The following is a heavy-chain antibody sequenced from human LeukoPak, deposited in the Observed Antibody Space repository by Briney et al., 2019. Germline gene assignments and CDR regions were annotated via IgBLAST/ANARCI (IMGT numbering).Heavy chain of an antibody. CDR1: GFTFSNYG. Sequence: PGGSLRLSCAASGFTFSNYGMNWVRQAPGKGLEWVSFSDIIGLYVYYGDSVKGRFTISRDNAKNLLFLQMNGLRAEDTALYYCARGRSITLLRGVAMSDGFDIWGQGAMVAVSS. CDR2: SDIIGLYV. J-gene: IGHJ3*02. V-gene: IGHV3-21*06. D-gene: IGHD3-10*01. CDR3: ARGRSITLLRGVAMSDGFDI.